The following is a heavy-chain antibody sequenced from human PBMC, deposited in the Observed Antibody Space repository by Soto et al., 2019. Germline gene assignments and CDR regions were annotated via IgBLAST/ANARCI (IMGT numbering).Heavy chain of an antibody. CDR1: RDTFTCNY. CDR3: ARAGGHDAFDI. J-gene: IGHJ3*02. CDR2: INPNSGGT. V-gene: IGHV1-2*04. D-gene: IGHD3-10*01. Sequence: SVEACSKAPRDTFTCNYMRWLQQAPGQGLEWMGWINPNSGGTNYAQKFQGWVTMTRDTSISTAYMELSRLRSDDTAVYDCARAGGHDAFDIWGQGTMVTVSS.